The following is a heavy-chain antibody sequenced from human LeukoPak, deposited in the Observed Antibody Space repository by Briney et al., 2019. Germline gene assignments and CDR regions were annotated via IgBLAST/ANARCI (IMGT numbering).Heavy chain of an antibody. CDR2: IYYTGTT. J-gene: IGHJ6*03. Sequence: SETLSLTCSVSGASVGSNNYYWDWIRQPPGKGLEWIVSIYYTGTTYYNPSLKSRVTISVDTSNNHFSLKLSSVTAADTAVYYCARGLAAMALYYYYYMDVWGKGTTVTVSS. D-gene: IGHD2-2*01. V-gene: IGHV4-39*02. CDR3: ARGLAAMALYYYYYMDV. CDR1: GASVGSNNYY.